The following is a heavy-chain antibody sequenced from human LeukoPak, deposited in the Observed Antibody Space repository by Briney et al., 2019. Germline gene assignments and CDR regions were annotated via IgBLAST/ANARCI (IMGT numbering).Heavy chain of an antibody. CDR1: GFTFSSYW. J-gene: IGHJ5*02. Sequence: GGSLRLSCAASGFTFSSYWMSWVRQAPGKGLEWVANIKQDGSENYYVDSVKGRFTISRDNAKNSLYLQMNSLRAEDTAVYYCARDDCSSISCYHNWFDPWGQGTLVTVSS. D-gene: IGHD2-2*01. CDR2: IKQDGSEN. V-gene: IGHV3-7*01. CDR3: ARDDCSSISCYHNWFDP.